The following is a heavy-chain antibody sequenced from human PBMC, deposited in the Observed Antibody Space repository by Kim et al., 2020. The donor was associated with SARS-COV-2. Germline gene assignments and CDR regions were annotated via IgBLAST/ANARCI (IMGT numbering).Heavy chain of an antibody. J-gene: IGHJ4*02. CDR1: GFTFGDYA. Sequence: GGSLRLSCTASGFTFGDYAMSWVRQAPGKGLEWVGFIRSKAYGGTTEYAASVKGRFTISRDDSKSIAYLQMNSLKTEDTAVYYCTRSEGSDLPVPDESFDYWGQGTLVTVSS. CDR3: TRSEGSDLPVPDESFDY. CDR2: IRSKAYGGTT. V-gene: IGHV3-49*04.